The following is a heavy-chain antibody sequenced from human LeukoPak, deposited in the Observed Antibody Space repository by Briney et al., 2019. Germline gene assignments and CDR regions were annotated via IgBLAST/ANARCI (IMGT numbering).Heavy chain of an antibody. D-gene: IGHD1-1*01. V-gene: IGHV3-23*01. J-gene: IGHJ5*02. CDR1: GFTFSSYA. CDR2: ISGSGGST. CDR3: AKGSFSSGTTT. Sequence: GGSLRLSCAASGFTFSSYAMSWVRQAPGKGLEWVSAISGSGGSTYYADSVEGRFTISRDNSKNTLYLQMNSLRAEDTAVYYCAKGSFSSGTTTWGQGTLVTVSS.